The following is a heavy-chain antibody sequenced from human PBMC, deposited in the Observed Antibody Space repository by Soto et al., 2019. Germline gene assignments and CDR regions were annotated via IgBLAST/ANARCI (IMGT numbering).Heavy chain of an antibody. V-gene: IGHV5-10-1*01. J-gene: IGHJ6*02. CDR2: IDPSDSYT. D-gene: IGHD4-4*01. CDR1: GYSLTSYW. Sequence: GESLKISCKGSGYSLTSYWISWVRQMPGKGLEWMGRIDPSDSYTNYSPSFQGHVTISADKSISTAYLQWSSLKASDTAMYYCARHSYSNYDIYYYGMDVWGQGTTVTVSS. CDR3: ARHSYSNYDIYYYGMDV.